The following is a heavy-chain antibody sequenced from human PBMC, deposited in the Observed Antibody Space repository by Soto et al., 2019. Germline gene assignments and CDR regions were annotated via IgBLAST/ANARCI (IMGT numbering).Heavy chain of an antibody. V-gene: IGHV3-23*01. D-gene: IGHD6-19*01. Sequence: GGSLRLSCAASGFTFSSYAMSWVRQAPGKGLEWVSAISGSGGSTYYADSVKGRFTISRDNSKNTLYLQMNSLRAEDTAVYYCAKDLAFIAVAGTGGDFDYWGQGTLVTVSS. J-gene: IGHJ4*02. CDR1: GFTFSSYA. CDR3: AKDLAFIAVAGTGGDFDY. CDR2: ISGSGGST.